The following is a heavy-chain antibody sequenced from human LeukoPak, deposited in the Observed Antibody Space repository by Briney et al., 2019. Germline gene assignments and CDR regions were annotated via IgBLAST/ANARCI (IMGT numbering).Heavy chain of an antibody. Sequence: SETLSLTCAVSGGSISSSNWWSWVRQPPGKGLEWIGEIYHSESTNYNPSLKSRVTISVDTSKNQFSLKLSSVTAADTAVYYCARNPLPVYYFDYWGQGTLVTVSS. J-gene: IGHJ4*02. V-gene: IGHV4-4*02. CDR1: GGSISSSNW. CDR3: ARNPLPVYYFDY. CDR2: IYHSEST.